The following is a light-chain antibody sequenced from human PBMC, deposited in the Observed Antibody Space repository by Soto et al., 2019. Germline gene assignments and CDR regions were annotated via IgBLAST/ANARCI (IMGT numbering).Light chain of an antibody. CDR2: EVS. CDR1: SSDVGDYNY. J-gene: IGLJ1*01. Sequence: QSVLTQPASVSGSPGQSITISCTGTSSDVGDYNYVSWYQQHPGKAPKLMIYEVSNRPSGVSNRFSGSKSGNTASLTISGLQAEDEADYYCSSYTSSSIYVFGTGTKLTVL. CDR3: SSYTSSSIYV. V-gene: IGLV2-14*01.